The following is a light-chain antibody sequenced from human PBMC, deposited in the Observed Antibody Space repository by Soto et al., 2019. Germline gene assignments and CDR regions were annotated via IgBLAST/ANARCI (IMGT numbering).Light chain of an antibody. V-gene: IGKV3-15*01. CDR2: GAS. CDR1: QSISTK. CDR3: QQYSDWVWT. J-gene: IGKJ1*01. Sequence: EIVMTQSPATLSKSPGESATFSCRASQSISTKLAWYQQRPGQAPRLLMYGASTGATGIPARFSGSGSGTEFTLPISSLRSEDFAVYYCQQYSDWVWTFGQGTKV.